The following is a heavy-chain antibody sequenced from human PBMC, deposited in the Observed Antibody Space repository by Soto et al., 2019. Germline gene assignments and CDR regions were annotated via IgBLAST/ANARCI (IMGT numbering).Heavy chain of an antibody. V-gene: IGHV5-51*01. CDR3: ARLPYCSSTSCRNYYYYYGMDV. CDR1: GYSFTSYW. J-gene: IGHJ6*02. D-gene: IGHD2-2*01. Sequence: PGESLKISCKGSGYSFTSYWIGWVRQMPGKGLEWMGIIYPGDSDTRYSPSFQGQVTISADKSISTAYLQWSSLKASDTAMYYCARLPYCSSTSCRNYYYYYGMDVWGQGTTVTVSS. CDR2: IYPGDSDT.